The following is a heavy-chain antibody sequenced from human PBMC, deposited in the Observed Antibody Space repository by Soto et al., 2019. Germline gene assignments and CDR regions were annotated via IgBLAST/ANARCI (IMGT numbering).Heavy chain of an antibody. CDR1: GYIFTNYA. J-gene: IGHJ4*02. CDR3: ARAPYGSGSYSSAYFDY. D-gene: IGHD3-10*01. CDR2: INAANGNT. Sequence: EASVKVSCKASGYIFTNYAMHWVRQAPGQRLEWMGWINAANGNTKYSQKFQGRVTITTDTSASTAYMELSSLRSEDTAVYYCARAPYGSGSYSSAYFDYWGQGTLVNVSS. V-gene: IGHV1-3*01.